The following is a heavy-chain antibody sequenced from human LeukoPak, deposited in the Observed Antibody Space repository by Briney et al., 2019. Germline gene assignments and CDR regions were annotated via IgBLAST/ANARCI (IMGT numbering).Heavy chain of an antibody. CDR1: GFTFSSYS. CDR3: ARDDWLPTGFDI. Sequence: GGSLRLSCAASGFTFSSYSMNWVRQAPGKGLEWVAVIWYDGSNKYYADSVKGRFTISRDNAKNSLYLQMNSLRAEDTAVYYCARDDWLPTGFDIWGQGTMVTVSS. J-gene: IGHJ3*02. D-gene: IGHD5-18*01. V-gene: IGHV3-33*08. CDR2: IWYDGSNK.